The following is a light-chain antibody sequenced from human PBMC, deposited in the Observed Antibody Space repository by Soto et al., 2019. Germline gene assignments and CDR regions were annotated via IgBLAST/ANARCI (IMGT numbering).Light chain of an antibody. Sequence: EIVLTQSPGTLSLSPGERATFSCRASQSVSSSYIAWYQQKRGQAPRRLIYGASIRATGIPDRFSGSGSGTDFTLTISRLEPEDFALYYCQQYHTSPLTFGQGPRWKSN. CDR2: GAS. CDR1: QSVSSSY. V-gene: IGKV3-20*01. CDR3: QQYHTSPLT. J-gene: IGKJ1*01.